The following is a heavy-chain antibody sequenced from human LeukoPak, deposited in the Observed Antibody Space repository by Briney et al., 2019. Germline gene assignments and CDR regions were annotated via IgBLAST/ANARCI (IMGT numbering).Heavy chain of an antibody. D-gene: IGHD3-22*01. CDR2: IDGGGGRT. CDR1: GLTFNSHS. CDR3: AKDFYDSSGSRYDY. J-gene: IGHJ4*02. V-gene: IGHV3-23*01. Sequence: GGSLRLSCVASGLTFNSHSMSWVRQAPGVGLEWVSAIDGGGGRTWHADSVRGRFTISRDDSKNTLFMQMNSLRAEDTAVYYCAKDFYDSSGSRYDYWGQGTLVTVSS.